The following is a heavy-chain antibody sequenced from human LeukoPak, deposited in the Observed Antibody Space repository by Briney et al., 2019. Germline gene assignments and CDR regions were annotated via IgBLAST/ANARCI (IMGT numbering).Heavy chain of an antibody. D-gene: IGHD3-3*01. V-gene: IGHV3-23*01. CDR1: GFTFSRYA. Sequence: GGSLRLSCAASGFTFSRYAMSWVRQAPGRGLEGVSAISGSGGSTYYADSVKGRFTISRDNSKNTLYLQMNSLRAEDTAVYYCAKVRQLESSYYFDYWGQGTLVTVSS. CDR3: AKVRQLESSYYFDY. J-gene: IGHJ4*02. CDR2: ISGSGGST.